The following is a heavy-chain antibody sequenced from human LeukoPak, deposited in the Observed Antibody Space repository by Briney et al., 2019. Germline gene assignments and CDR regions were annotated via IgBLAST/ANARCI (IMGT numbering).Heavy chain of an antibody. V-gene: IGHV3-21*01. Sequence: KSGGSLRLSCAASGFTFSSYTMNWVRQAPGKGLEWVSSISSSSSYIYYADSVKGRLTISRDNAKNSLYLQMNSLRAEDTAVYYCARDPTPRYFSGGSCYTHYGMDVWGQGTTVTVSS. CDR2: ISSSSSYI. J-gene: IGHJ6*02. CDR3: ARDPTPRYFSGGSCYTHYGMDV. CDR1: GFTFSSYT. D-gene: IGHD2-15*01.